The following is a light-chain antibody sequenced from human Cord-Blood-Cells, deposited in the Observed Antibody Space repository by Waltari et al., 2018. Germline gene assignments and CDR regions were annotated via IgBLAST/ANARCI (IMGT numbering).Light chain of an antibody. J-gene: IGLJ3*02. CDR3: QSYDSSLSGWV. CDR2: GNS. CDR1: SYNIGAGYD. Sequence: QSVLTQPPSESGAPGQRITISCTVSSYNIGAGYDVHGYQQLPGAAPKLLIYGNSNRPSGVPDRFSGSKSGTSASLAITGLQAEDEADYYCQSYDSSLSGWVFGGETKLTVL. V-gene: IGLV1-40*01.